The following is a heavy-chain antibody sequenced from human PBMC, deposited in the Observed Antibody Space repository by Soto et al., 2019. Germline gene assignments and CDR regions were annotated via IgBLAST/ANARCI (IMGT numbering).Heavy chain of an antibody. CDR2: ISGSGGTT. Sequence: EVQLLESGGGLVQPGGSLRLSCAASGFTFSSYAMSWVRQAPGKGLEWVSAISGSGGTTYYADSVKGRFTFSRDNSKNTLYLQMNSMGAEETAVYYCAKSANGWFSAFDIWGQGTMVTVSS. V-gene: IGHV3-23*01. CDR1: GFTFSSYA. D-gene: IGHD6-19*01. CDR3: AKSANGWFSAFDI. J-gene: IGHJ3*02.